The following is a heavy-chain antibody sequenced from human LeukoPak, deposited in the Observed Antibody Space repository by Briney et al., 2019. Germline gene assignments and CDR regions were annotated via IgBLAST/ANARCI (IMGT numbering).Heavy chain of an antibody. CDR3: ASGSCSGGSCYSVRVYYYGMDV. D-gene: IGHD2-15*01. J-gene: IGHJ6*02. CDR2: IYSGGST. CDR1: GFTFSSYG. Sequence: PGGSLRLSCAVSGFTFSSYGMHWVRQAPGKGLEWVSVIYSGGSTYYADSVKGRFTISRDNSKNTLYLQMNSLRAEDTAVYYCASGSCSGGSCYSVRVYYYGMDVWGQGTMVTVSS. V-gene: IGHV3-66*01.